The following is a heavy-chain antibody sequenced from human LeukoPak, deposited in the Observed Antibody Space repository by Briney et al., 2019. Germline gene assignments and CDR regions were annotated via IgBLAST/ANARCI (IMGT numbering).Heavy chain of an antibody. J-gene: IGHJ3*02. Sequence: SGGSLRLSCVVSGFTFSDFHMSWLRQAPGKGLEWISYITNSGSDIEYADSVKGRFTISWDNAKKSLYLEMNTLRAEDTAIYYCAEDYGGSFPMGAFDIWGQGTMVTVSS. CDR3: AEDYGGSFPMGAFDI. V-gene: IGHV3-11*01. CDR1: GFTFSDFH. D-gene: IGHD1-26*01. CDR2: ITNSGSDI.